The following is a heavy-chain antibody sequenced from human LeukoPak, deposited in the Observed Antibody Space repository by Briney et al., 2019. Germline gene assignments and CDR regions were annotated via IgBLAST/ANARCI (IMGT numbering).Heavy chain of an antibody. CDR3: ARHHFAPYGDFDC. V-gene: IGHV4-34*01. CDR1: GGSFSGYY. CDR2: INHSGST. J-gene: IGHJ4*02. D-gene: IGHD4-17*01. Sequence: PLETLSLTCAVYGGSFSGYYWSWIRQPPGKGLEWIGEINHSGSTNYNPSLKSRVTISVDTSKNQFSLKLSSVTAADTAVYYCARHHFAPYGDFDCWGQGTLATVSS.